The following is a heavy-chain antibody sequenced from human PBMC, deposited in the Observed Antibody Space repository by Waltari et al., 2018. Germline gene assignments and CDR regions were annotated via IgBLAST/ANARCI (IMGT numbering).Heavy chain of an antibody. J-gene: IGHJ5*02. CDR3: AGGRRGGDGGWFDP. V-gene: IGHV4-34*01. CDR1: GGSFSGHY. Sequence: QVQLQQWGAGLLKPSETLSLTCAVYGGSFSGHYWSWIRQPPGKGLEWVREINHSGSTNYNPARESGVTISVDAYKNQLSLKLRSGPGADAAVYYCAGGRRGGDGGWFDPWGQGTLVTVSS. D-gene: IGHD5-12*01. CDR2: INHSGST.